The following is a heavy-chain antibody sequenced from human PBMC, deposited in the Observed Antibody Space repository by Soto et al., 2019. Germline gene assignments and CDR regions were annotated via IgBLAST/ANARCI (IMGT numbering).Heavy chain of an antibody. CDR2: ISDSGGST. J-gene: IGHJ4*02. CDR1: GFTFTTYV. Sequence: EVQLLESGGGLVQPGGSLRLSCAASGFTFTTYVVSWVRQAPGKGLEWVSTISDSGGSTYYADSVKGRFTISRDNSKHTMYLQMNSLRADDTAGYYCEKDLCIYSSGSCYFDYWGQGTMVTVSS. CDR3: EKDLCIYSSGSCYFDY. D-gene: IGHD6-19*01. V-gene: IGHV3-23*01.